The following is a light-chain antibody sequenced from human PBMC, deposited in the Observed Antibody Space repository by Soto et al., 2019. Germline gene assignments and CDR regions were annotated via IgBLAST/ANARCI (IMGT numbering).Light chain of an antibody. CDR1: QSVSSSY. CDR2: GAS. Sequence: EIVLTQSPGTLSLSPGERATLSCRASQSVSSSYLAWYQQKPGQAPRLLIYGASSRTTGIPDRFNGSGSGTDFTLTISRLEPEDFGVYYSQQYGSSRITFGLGTRLEIK. CDR3: QQYGSSRIT. V-gene: IGKV3-20*01. J-gene: IGKJ5*01.